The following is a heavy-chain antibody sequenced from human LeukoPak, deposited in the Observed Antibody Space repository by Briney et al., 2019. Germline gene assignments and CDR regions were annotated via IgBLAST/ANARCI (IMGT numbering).Heavy chain of an antibody. CDR2: IRSKAYGGTT. D-gene: IGHD3-3*01. V-gene: IGHV3-49*04. J-gene: IGHJ6*02. Sequence: GRSLRLSCTASGFTFGDYAMSRVRQAPGKGLEWVGFIRSKAYGGTTEYAASVKGRFTISRDDSKSIAYLQMNSLKTEDTAVYYCTRVQYYDFWSGYPGYYGMDVWGQGTTVTASS. CDR3: TRVQYYDFWSGYPGYYGMDV. CDR1: GFTFGDYA.